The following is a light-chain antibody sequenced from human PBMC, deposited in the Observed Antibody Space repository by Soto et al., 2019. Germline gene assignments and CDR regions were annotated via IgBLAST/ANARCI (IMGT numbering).Light chain of an antibody. CDR1: QGIGTN. J-gene: IGKJ2*01. CDR3: KQYNYWPLYT. Sequence: ELVMTQSPGTLSVSPGERATLSCRASQGIGTNLAWCQQRPGHAPRLLIYAASSRATDIPARFAGRGSGTAFIHPISSLHSEDFVVYFCKQYNYWPLYTFGQGTKLEI. CDR2: AAS. V-gene: IGKV3D-15*01.